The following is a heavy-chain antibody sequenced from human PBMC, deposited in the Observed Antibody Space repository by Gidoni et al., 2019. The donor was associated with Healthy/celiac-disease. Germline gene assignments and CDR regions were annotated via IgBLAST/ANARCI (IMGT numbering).Heavy chain of an antibody. CDR2: RSPNSGNT. CDR1: GYTFTSYD. Sequence: QVQLVQSGAEVKKPGASVKVSCKASGYTFTSYDIYGVRPATGQGLEWMGWRSPNSGNTGYAQKFQGRVTMTRNTSISTAYMKLSSLRSEDTAVYYCARGFGDEYYYYYGMDVWGQGTTVTVSS. J-gene: IGHJ6*02. V-gene: IGHV1-8*02. CDR3: ARGFGDEYYYYYGMDV. D-gene: IGHD4-17*01.